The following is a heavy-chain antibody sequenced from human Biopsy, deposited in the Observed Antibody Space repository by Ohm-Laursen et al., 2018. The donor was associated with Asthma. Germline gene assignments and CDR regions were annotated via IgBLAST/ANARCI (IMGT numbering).Heavy chain of an antibody. J-gene: IGHJ6*02. CDR1: GGSMTPTSHY. Sequence: GTLSLTCTVSGGSMTPTSHYWDWIRQAPGKGLEWIGYISYGGKTSSNPSLKNRVTISRNTSKNQFSLRVTSVTAADTAVYFCARRITIFGVVQKDHGMDAWGQGTTVIVSS. CDR3: ARRITIFGVVQKDHGMDA. D-gene: IGHD3-3*01. CDR2: ISYGGKT. V-gene: IGHV4-39*01.